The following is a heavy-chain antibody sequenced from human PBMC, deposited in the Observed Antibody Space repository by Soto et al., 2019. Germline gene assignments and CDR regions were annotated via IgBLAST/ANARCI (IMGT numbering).Heavy chain of an antibody. Sequence: SETLSLTCTVSGGSIGSGDHYWSWIRQPPGKGLEWIGYIYYSGSTNYNPSLKSRVTISVDTSKNQFSLKLSSVTAADTAVYYCARHHSPSFRQLVLWGRYFDLWGRGTLVTVSS. D-gene: IGHD6-13*01. CDR2: IYYSGST. V-gene: IGHV4-30-4*01. J-gene: IGHJ2*01. CDR1: GGSIGSGDHY. CDR3: ARHHSPSFRQLVLWGRYFDL.